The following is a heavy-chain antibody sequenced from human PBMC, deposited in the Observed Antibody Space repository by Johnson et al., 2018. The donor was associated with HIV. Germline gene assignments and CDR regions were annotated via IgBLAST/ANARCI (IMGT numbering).Heavy chain of an antibody. CDR2: ISYDGSNK. CDR3: ARGQHSSGWCDVFDI. V-gene: IGHV3-30*03. J-gene: IGHJ3*02. D-gene: IGHD6-19*01. CDR1: GFTFSSYG. Sequence: QVQLVESGGGVVQPGGSLRLSCAASGFTFSSYGMHWVRQAPGKGLEWVAVISYDGSNKYYADSVKGRFTISRDNSDNTLYLQMDSLTAEDTAVYYCARGQHSSGWCDVFDIWGQGTMVTVSS.